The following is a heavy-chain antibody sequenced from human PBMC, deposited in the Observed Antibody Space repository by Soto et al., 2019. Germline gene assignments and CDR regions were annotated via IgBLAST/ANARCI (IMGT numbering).Heavy chain of an antibody. D-gene: IGHD4-4*01. CDR2: SSFDDRTT. J-gene: IGHJ4*02. CDR1: GFSFSSYS. Sequence: GGSLRLSCAASGFSFSSYSMRCVRQAPGKGLDWLSASSFDDRTTYYAGSVKTRFTTSRANYKNTLYLKTNSLRADDTAVYYGESFDSSNPVEDSWGQGSLVTVSS. CDR3: ESFDSSNPVEDS. V-gene: IGHV3-23*01.